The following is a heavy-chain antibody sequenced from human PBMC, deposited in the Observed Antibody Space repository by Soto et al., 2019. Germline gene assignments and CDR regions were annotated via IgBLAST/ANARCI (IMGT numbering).Heavy chain of an antibody. J-gene: IGHJ4*02. CDR3: ARGNSAPPAIDY. CDR2: NYYTGAT. V-gene: IGHV4-30-4*01. CDR1: GGSISGGHYY. Sequence: QVQLHEAGPGLVKPSQTLSLTCTVAGGSISGGHYYWRWIRQPPRKGLEWIGFNYYTGATYYNPSLTSRPTSSVDTSKQQFSLKLSSVTAADTAVYFCARGNSAPPAIDYWGQGTLVTVSS. D-gene: IGHD4-4*01.